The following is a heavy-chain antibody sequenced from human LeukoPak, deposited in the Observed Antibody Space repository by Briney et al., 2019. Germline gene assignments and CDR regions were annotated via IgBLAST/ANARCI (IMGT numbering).Heavy chain of an antibody. Sequence: PSETLSLTCTVSGGSISSSSYYWGWIRQPPGKGLEWIGSIYYSGSTYYNPSFKSRVTISVDTSKNQFSLKLSSVTAADTAVYYCARHIIKFDYWGQGTLVTVSS. CDR3: ARHIIKFDY. J-gene: IGHJ4*02. CDR2: IYYSGST. CDR1: GGSISSSSYY. V-gene: IGHV4-39*01.